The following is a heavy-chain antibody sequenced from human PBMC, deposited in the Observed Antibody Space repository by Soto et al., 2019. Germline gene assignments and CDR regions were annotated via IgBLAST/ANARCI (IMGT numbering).Heavy chain of an antibody. D-gene: IGHD3-9*01. J-gene: IGHJ3*02. Sequence: QVQLVQSGAEVKKPGASVKVSCKASGYTFTSYGISWVRQAPGQGLEWMGWMSAYNGNTNYAQKLQGRVTMTKDTSTSTAYMELRSLRSDDTAVYYCARSPKYYDILTGYYDVWAFDIWGQGTMVTVSS. CDR2: MSAYNGNT. V-gene: IGHV1-18*01. CDR1: GYTFTSYG. CDR3: ARSPKYYDILTGYYDVWAFDI.